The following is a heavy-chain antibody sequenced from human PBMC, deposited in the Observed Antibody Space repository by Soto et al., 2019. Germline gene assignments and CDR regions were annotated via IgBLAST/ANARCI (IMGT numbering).Heavy chain of an antibody. CDR2: INGSGGST. Sequence: GGSLRLSCAASGFTFSSYAMSWVRQAPGQGLEWVSAINGSGGSTYYADSVKGRFTISRENTKNTPYLQMQNTRAEEHAVFWCARISNKGWTRNADYWGQGTLVTVSS. CDR3: ARISNKGWTRNADY. CDR1: GFTFSSYA. D-gene: IGHD1-1*01. J-gene: IGHJ4*02. V-gene: IGHV3-23*01.